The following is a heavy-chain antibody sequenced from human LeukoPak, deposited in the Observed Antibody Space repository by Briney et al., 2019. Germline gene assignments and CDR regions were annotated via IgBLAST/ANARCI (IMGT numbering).Heavy chain of an antibody. V-gene: IGHV1-2*02. D-gene: IGHD5-24*01. CDR1: GYTFTVYY. Sequence: GASVKVSCKASGYTFTVYYMHWVRQAPGQGLEWMGWINPNSGGTNYAQRFQGRVTMTRDTSISTAYMDLSRLRSDDTAVYYCARDDGYNFWRYYFDYWGQGTLVTVSS. CDR2: INPNSGGT. CDR3: ARDDGYNFWRYYFDY. J-gene: IGHJ4*02.